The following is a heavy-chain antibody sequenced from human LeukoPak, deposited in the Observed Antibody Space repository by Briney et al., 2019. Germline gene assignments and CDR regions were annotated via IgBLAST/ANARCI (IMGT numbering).Heavy chain of an antibody. CDR3: ARDRFGAHGMDV. D-gene: IGHD3-10*01. J-gene: IGHJ6*02. Sequence: GGSLRLSCAASGFTFSSYSMNWFRQAPGKGLEWVSSISSSSSYIYYADSVKGRFTISRDNAKNSLYLQMNSLRAEDTAVYYCARDRFGAHGMDVWGQGTTVTVSS. CDR2: ISSSSSYI. V-gene: IGHV3-21*01. CDR1: GFTFSSYS.